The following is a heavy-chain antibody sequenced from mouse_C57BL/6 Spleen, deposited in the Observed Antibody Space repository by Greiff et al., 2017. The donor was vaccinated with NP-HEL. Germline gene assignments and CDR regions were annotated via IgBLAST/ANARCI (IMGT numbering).Heavy chain of an antibody. D-gene: IGHD1-1*01. CDR1: GYSITSGYY. CDR3: ARHGSGYSAIGY. V-gene: IGHV3-6*01. CDR2: ISYDGSN. J-gene: IGHJ4*01. Sequence: EVQLQESGPGLVKPSQSLSLTCSVTGYSITSGYYWNWIRQFPGNKLEWMGYISYDGSNNYNPSLKNRISITRDTSKNQFFLKLTSVTTEDTATYNSARHGSGYSAIGYRGQKTPVTVSS.